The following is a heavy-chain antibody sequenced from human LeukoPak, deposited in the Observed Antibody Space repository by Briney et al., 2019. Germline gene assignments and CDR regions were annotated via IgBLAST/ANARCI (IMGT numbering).Heavy chain of an antibody. CDR1: GFTVSSNY. V-gene: IGHV3-53*01. CDR3: ARAGAAAALGRFDY. CDR2: IYSGGST. J-gene: IGHJ4*02. Sequence: GGSLRLSCAASGFTVSSNYMSWVRQAPGKGLEWVSVIYSGGSTYYADSVKGRFTISRDNSKNTLYLQMNSLRAEDTAVYYCARAGAAAALGRFDYWGRGTLVTVSS. D-gene: IGHD6-13*01.